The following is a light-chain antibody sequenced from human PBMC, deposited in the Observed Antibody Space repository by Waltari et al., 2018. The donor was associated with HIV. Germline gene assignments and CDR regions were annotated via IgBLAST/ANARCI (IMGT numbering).Light chain of an antibody. CDR2: GNK. J-gene: IGLJ2*01. V-gene: IGLV1-40*01. CDR1: SSTIGADYD. CDR3: QSYDISLSASVV. Sequence: QSMLTQPPSVSGAPGQRVTISCTGSSSTIGADYDVHWYQQIPGTAPKLLISGNKNRPSGVPDRFSASKSGTSASLTISGLQADDEADYFCQSYDISLSASVVFGGGTRLTVL.